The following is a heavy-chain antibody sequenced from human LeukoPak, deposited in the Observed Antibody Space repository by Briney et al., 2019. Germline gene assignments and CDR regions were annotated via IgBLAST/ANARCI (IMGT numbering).Heavy chain of an antibody. Sequence: GGSLRLSCAASGFSFNTYAMSWVRQAPGKGLEWVSAISGGGATSYYADSVEGRFTISRDNSKNTLYLQMNSLRAEDTAIYYCAKDGSSGIAATADAFDIWGQGTMVTVFS. CDR3: AKDGSSGIAATADAFDI. V-gene: IGHV3-23*01. CDR2: ISGGGATS. J-gene: IGHJ3*02. D-gene: IGHD6-13*01. CDR1: GFSFNTYA.